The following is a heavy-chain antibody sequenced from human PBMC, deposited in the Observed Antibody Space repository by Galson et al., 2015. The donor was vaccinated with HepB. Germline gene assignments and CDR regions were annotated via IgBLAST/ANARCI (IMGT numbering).Heavy chain of an antibody. J-gene: IGHJ5*02. D-gene: IGHD1-1*01. V-gene: IGHV6-1*01. CDR3: ARGDLEMNH. CDR1: GDSVSSNSAA. Sequence: CAISGDSVSSNSAAWNWIRQPPSRGLEWLGRTYYRSKWYNNYAVSVKSRITINPDTSKNQFFLQLNSVTPEDTAVYFCARGDLEMNHWGQGTLVTVSS. CDR2: TYYRSKWYN.